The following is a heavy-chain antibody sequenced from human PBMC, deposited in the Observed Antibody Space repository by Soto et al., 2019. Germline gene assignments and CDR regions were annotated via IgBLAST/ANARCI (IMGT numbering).Heavy chain of an antibody. J-gene: IGHJ3*02. V-gene: IGHV1-18*01. CDR2: ISAYNGNT. CDR1: GYTFTSYG. CDR3: ARGGDYYDSSEADAFDI. D-gene: IGHD3-22*01. Sequence: ASVKVSCKASGYTFTSYGISWVRQAPGQGLEWMGWISAYNGNTNYAQKLQGRVTVTTDTSTSTAYMELRSLRSDDTAVYYCARGGDYYDSSEADAFDIWGQGTMVTVSS.